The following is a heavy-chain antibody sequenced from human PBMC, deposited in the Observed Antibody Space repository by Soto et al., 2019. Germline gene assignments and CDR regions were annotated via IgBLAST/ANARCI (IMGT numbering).Heavy chain of an antibody. V-gene: IGHV4-30-4*01. J-gene: IGHJ6*02. Sequence: SETLSLTCTVSGGSISSGDYYWSWLRQPPGKGLEWLGYIYYSRTTYHNPALKSRVTIPVNTTKNLCSLKLSSVAAEDTAVYYGASGDSGMDVWGQGTTVTVSS. CDR3: ASGDSGMDV. CDR1: GGSISSGDYY. CDR2: IYYSRTT. D-gene: IGHD4-17*01.